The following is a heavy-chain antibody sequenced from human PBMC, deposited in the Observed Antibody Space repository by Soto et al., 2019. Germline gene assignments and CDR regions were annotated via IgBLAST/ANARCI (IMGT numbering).Heavy chain of an antibody. CDR1: GFSFSDYT. V-gene: IGHV3-21*01. CDR2: ISGSTSYT. J-gene: IGHJ6*03. Sequence: EVQLEESGGGLVKPGGSLRLSCAASGFSFSDYTMNWVRQAPGKGLEWVSSISGSTSYTYYADSLKGRFTVSRDNAEKSLYLQMHSLRAEDTAVYYCARDGAFCSGTGCRDYYHYMDFWGKGTTVTVSS. CDR3: ARDGAFCSGTGCRDYYHYMDF. D-gene: IGHD2-2*01.